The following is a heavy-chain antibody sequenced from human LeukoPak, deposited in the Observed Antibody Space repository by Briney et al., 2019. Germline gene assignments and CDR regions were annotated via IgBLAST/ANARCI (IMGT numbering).Heavy chain of an antibody. Sequence: SETLSLTCTVSGGPISGGGYDWSWVRQHPGKGPEWIGYIHYSGSTYFNPSLKSRVAISVDTSKSQFSLKLSPVTAADTAVYYCAKSYARENAFDVWGQGTMVTVSS. CDR2: IHYSGST. CDR3: AKSYARENAFDV. J-gene: IGHJ3*01. V-gene: IGHV4-31*03. CDR1: GGPISGGGYD.